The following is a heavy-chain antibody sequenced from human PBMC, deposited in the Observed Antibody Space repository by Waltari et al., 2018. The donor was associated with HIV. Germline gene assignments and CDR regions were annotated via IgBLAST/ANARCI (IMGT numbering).Heavy chain of an antibody. CDR1: GSTFSHYY. D-gene: IGHD2-21*02. V-gene: IGHV3-66*01. CDR2: IYSGGST. CDR3: ASIAYCGGDCYPRGMDV. Sequence: EVQLVESGGGLVQHGGSLRLPCAASGSTFSHYYMRWVRQAPGKGLEWVSVIYSGGSTYYADSVKGRFTISRDNSKNTLYLQMNSLRAEDTAVYYCASIAYCGGDCYPRGMDVWGQGTTVTVSS. J-gene: IGHJ6*02.